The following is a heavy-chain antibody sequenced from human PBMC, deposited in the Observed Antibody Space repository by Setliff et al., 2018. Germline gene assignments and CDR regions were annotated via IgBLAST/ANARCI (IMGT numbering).Heavy chain of an antibody. J-gene: IGHJ6*03. Sequence: ASVKVSCKVSGYTLTELSRHWVRQAPGKGLEWMGGFDPEDGETIYAQKFQGRVTITRDTSASTAYMELSSLRSEDTAVYYCARDKLWLMGYYYYYYMDVWGKGTTVTVSS. D-gene: IGHD5-18*01. CDR1: GYTLTELS. V-gene: IGHV1-24*01. CDR3: ARDKLWLMGYYYYYYMDV. CDR2: FDPEDGET.